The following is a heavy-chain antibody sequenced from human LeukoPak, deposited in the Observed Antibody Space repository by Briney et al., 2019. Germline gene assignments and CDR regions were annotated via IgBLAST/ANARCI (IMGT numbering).Heavy chain of an antibody. CDR3: ARQINKLGTTPSGY. V-gene: IGHV1-24*01. CDR2: FDPEDGET. D-gene: IGHD1-26*01. Sequence: GASVKVSCKVSGYTLTELSMHWVRQAPGKGLEWMGGFDPEDGETFYAQKFQGRVTMTEDTSTDTAYMELSSLRSEDTAVYYCARQINKLGTTPSGYWGQGTLVTVSS. CDR1: GYTLTELS. J-gene: IGHJ4*02.